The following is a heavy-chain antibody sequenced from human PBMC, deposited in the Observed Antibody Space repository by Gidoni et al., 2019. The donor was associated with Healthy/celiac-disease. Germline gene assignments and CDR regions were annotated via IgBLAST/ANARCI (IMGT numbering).Heavy chain of an antibody. V-gene: IGHV3-23*01. J-gene: IGHJ3*02. Sequence: FSSYAMSWVRQAPGKGLEWVSAISGSGGSTYYADSVKGRFTISRDNSKNTLYLQMNSLRAEDTAVYYCAPDLPTVTTEDGAFDIWGQGTMVTVSS. D-gene: IGHD4-17*01. CDR2: ISGSGGST. CDR3: APDLPTVTTEDGAFDI. CDR1: FSSYA.